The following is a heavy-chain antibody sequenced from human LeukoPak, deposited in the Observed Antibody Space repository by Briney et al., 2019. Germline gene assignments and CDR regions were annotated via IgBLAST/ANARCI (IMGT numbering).Heavy chain of an antibody. D-gene: IGHD6-19*01. CDR2: ISAYNGNT. J-gene: IGHJ4*02. CDR1: GYTFTSYG. CDR3: ARTGLAVAGTNDY. V-gene: IGHV1-18*01. Sequence: ASVTVSCKASGYTFTSYGIRWVRQAPGQGLEWMGWISAYNGNTNYAQKLEGRVTMTTDTPTSTAYMEVRSLRSDDTAVYYCARTGLAVAGTNDYWGQGTLVTVSS.